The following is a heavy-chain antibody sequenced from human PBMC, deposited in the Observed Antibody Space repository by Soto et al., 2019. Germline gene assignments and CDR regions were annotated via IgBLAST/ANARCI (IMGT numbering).Heavy chain of an antibody. D-gene: IGHD6-13*01. CDR3: AGDKNSNMLFKY. CDR1: GASLSSHF. CDR2: IYKSGST. Sequence: QVYLQESGPGLVKPSETLSLTCTVSGASLSSHFWTWVRQPPGKGLESIGYIYKSGSTDYNPSLKSRVTISVDTSKNQFSLTLTSVTAEDTAVYYCAGDKNSNMLFKYWGLGALVTVSS. J-gene: IGHJ4*02. V-gene: IGHV4-59*11.